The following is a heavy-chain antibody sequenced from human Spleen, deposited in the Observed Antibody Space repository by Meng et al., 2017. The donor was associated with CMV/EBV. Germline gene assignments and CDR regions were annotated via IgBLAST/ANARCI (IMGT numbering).Heavy chain of an antibody. CDR2: IKQDGSEK. D-gene: IGHD3-16*01. J-gene: IGHJ6*02. CDR1: GFTFSSYW. Sequence: GESLKISCAASGFTFSSYWMSWVRQAPGKGLEWVANIKQDGSEKYYVDSVKGRFTISRDNAKNSLYLQMNSLRAEDTAVYYCARDWITYYYYGMDVWGQGTTVTVSS. CDR3: ARDWITYYYYGMDV. V-gene: IGHV3-7*01.